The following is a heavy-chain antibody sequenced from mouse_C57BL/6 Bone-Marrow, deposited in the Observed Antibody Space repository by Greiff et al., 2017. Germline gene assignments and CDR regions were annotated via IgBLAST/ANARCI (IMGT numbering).Heavy chain of an antibody. V-gene: IGHV2-2*01. Sequence: VQGVESGPGLVQPSQSLSITCTVSGFSLTSYGVHWVRQSPGKGLEWLGVIWSGGSTDYNAAFISRLSISKDNSKSQVFFKMNSLQADDTAIYYCARKYHYYGSSYGFAYWGQGTLVTVSA. CDR3: ARKYHYYGSSYGFAY. CDR2: IWSGGST. D-gene: IGHD1-1*01. J-gene: IGHJ3*01. CDR1: GFSLTSYG.